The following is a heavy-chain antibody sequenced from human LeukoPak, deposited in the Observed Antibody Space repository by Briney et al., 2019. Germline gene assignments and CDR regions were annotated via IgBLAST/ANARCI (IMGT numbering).Heavy chain of an antibody. Sequence: SETLSLTCAVSGGSFSGYYWSWIRQPPGKGLEWIGEINHSGSTNYNPSLKSRVTISVDTSKNQFSLKLSSVTAADMAVYYCARDRGYSYCYRLDDWGQGTLVTVSS. CDR3: ARDRGYSYCYRLDD. V-gene: IGHV4-34*01. J-gene: IGHJ4*02. D-gene: IGHD5-18*01. CDR1: GGSFSGYY. CDR2: INHSGST.